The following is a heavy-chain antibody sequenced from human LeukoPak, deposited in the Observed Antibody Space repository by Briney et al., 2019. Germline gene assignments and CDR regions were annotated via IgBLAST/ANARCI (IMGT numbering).Heavy chain of an antibody. D-gene: IGHD3-22*01. CDR2: IVPVFGTA. CDR3: ARAAYYYDSSGYSSAY. CDR1: GYTFTGYY. J-gene: IGHJ4*02. Sequence: SVKVSCKASGYTFTGYYMHWVRQAPGQGLEWMGGIVPVFGTANYAQKFQGRVTITADESTSTVYMQLSSLRSEDTALYYCARAAYYYDSSGYSSAYWGQGTLVTVSS. V-gene: IGHV1-69*13.